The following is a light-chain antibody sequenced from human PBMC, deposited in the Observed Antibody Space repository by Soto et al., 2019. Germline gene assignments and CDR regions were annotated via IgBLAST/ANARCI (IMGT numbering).Light chain of an antibody. CDR1: SRDVGAYDY. J-gene: IGLJ2*01. Sequence: QSALTQPASVSGSPGQSITISCTGTSRDVGAYDYVSWYLQYPDKAPQLLIYYVDHRPSGVSSRFSGSKSGNTASLTISGLQAEDEADYYCCSYAGSYTVVFGGGTKVTVL. V-gene: IGLV2-14*03. CDR3: CSYAGSYTVV. CDR2: YVD.